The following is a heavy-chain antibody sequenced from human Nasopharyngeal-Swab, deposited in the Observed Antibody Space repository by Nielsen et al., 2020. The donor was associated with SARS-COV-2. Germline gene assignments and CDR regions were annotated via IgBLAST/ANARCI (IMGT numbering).Heavy chain of an antibody. V-gene: IGHV5-51*01. D-gene: IGHD2-2*01. J-gene: IGHJ3*02. CDR2: IHPGDSDT. CDR1: GSTFISHW. CDR3: ARQTSSSTGDPYNI. Sequence: GESLKISCQGSGSTFISHWIGWVRQMPGKGLEWVGIIHPGDSDTRYSPYFRGQVTISADRSTSTAYLQWSSLRASDTAMYYCARQTSSSTGDPYNIWGQGTMVTVSS.